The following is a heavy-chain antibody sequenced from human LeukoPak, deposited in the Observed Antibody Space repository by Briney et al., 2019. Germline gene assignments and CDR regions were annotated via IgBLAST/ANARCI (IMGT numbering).Heavy chain of an antibody. J-gene: IGHJ6*02. Sequence: GGSLRLFCAASGFTFSSYAMSWVRQAPGKGLEWVSAISGSGGSTYYADSVKGRFTISRDNSKNTLYLQMNSLRAEDTAVYYCAKGTGWYYYYGMDVWGQGTTVTVSS. CDR1: GFTFSSYA. CDR3: AKGTGWYYYYGMDV. D-gene: IGHD1-14*01. V-gene: IGHV3-23*01. CDR2: ISGSGGST.